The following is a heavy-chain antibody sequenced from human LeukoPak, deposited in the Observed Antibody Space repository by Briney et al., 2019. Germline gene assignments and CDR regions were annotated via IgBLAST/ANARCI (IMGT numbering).Heavy chain of an antibody. V-gene: IGHV3-23*01. Sequence: GGSLRLSCAASGFTFSSYAMSWVRQAPGKGLEWVSAIRGSGGSTYYADSVKGRFTISRDNSKNTLYLQMNSLRAEDTAVYYCAKYFYSYGYFDYWGQGTLVTVPS. CDR2: IRGSGGST. CDR1: GFTFSSYA. J-gene: IGHJ4*02. D-gene: IGHD5-18*01. CDR3: AKYFYSYGYFDY.